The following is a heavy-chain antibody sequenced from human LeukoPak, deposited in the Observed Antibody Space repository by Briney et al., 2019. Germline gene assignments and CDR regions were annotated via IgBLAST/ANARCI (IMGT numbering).Heavy chain of an antibody. CDR3: AREEVVGATWSAFDI. D-gene: IGHD1-26*01. CDR1: GYTFTSYY. Sequence: ASVKVSCKASGYTFTSYYMHWVRQAPGQGLEWMGIINPSGGSTSYAQKFQGRVTMTRDMSTSTVYMELSSLRSEDTAVYYCAREEVVGATWSAFDIWGQGTMVTVSS. CDR2: INPSGGST. V-gene: IGHV1-46*01. J-gene: IGHJ3*02.